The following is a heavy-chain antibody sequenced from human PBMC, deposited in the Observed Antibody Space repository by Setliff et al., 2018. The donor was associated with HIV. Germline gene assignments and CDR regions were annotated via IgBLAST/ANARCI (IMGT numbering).Heavy chain of an antibody. V-gene: IGHV3-9*01. J-gene: IGHJ6*03. Sequence: PGGSLRLSCAASGFTFGDYAMHWVRQAPGKGLEWVSGVSWNSGSIGYADSVKGRFTISRDDAKKSLYLQMNSLGAEDTAVYYCARSGGIGNYHWDVRGKGTTVTVSS. CDR2: VSWNSGSI. D-gene: IGHD3-16*01. CDR1: GFTFGDYA. CDR3: ARSGGIGNYHWDV.